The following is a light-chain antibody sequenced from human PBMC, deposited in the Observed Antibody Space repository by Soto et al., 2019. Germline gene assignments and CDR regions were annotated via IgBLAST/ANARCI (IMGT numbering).Light chain of an antibody. V-gene: IGKV3-20*01. Sequence: EIVFTQSPGTLSLSPGERATLSCRASQSVSSSYLAWYQQKPGQAPRLLIYGASSRATGIPDRFSGSGSGTDFTLTISRLEPEDFAVYYCQQCGSSLITFGQGTRLEIK. CDR2: GAS. CDR1: QSVSSSY. J-gene: IGKJ5*01. CDR3: QQCGSSLIT.